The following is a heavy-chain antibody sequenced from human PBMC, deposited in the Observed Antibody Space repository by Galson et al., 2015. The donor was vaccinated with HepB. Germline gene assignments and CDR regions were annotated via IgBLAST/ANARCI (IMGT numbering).Heavy chain of an antibody. V-gene: IGHV3-23*01. D-gene: IGHD3-16*01. CDR2: LSVNGDIS. Sequence: SLRLSCAASGFTFTRYTMGWVRQAPGKGLKWVSSLSVNGDISYYEASVKGRFTITRDNSKKMVYLQMNGLRAEDTAGYYCAKVAILGATPHYFDYLGQGTLVTVSS. CDR1: GFTFTRYT. CDR3: AKVAILGATPHYFDY. J-gene: IGHJ4*02.